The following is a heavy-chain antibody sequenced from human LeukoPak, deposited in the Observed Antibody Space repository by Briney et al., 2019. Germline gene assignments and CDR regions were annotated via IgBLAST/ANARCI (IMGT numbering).Heavy chain of an antibody. CDR3: VKNDGWFHLAQ. D-gene: IGHD6-19*01. J-gene: IGHJ4*02. CDR1: GFILSSYA. Sequence: GGSLRLSCAASGFILSSYAMHWVRQAPGKGLEWVDHIKNDGSETYYLDSLKGRFSISRDNTNNALYLQMNSLRVEDTAVYYCVKNDGWFHLAQWGQGTLVTVSS. V-gene: IGHV3-7*03. CDR2: IKNDGSET.